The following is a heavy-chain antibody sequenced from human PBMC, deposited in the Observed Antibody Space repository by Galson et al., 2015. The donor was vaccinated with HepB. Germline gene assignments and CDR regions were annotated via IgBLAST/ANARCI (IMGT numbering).Heavy chain of an antibody. CDR1: GFTFSSYW. J-gene: IGHJ3*02. Sequence: SLRLSCAASGFTFSSYWMSWVRQAPGKGLEWVANIKQDGSEKYYVDSVKGRFTISRDNAKNSLYLQMNSLRAEDTAVYYCARDLGVLRWGLDAFDIWGQGTMVTVSS. V-gene: IGHV3-7*01. CDR3: ARDLGVLRWGLDAFDI. D-gene: IGHD3-3*01. CDR2: IKQDGSEK.